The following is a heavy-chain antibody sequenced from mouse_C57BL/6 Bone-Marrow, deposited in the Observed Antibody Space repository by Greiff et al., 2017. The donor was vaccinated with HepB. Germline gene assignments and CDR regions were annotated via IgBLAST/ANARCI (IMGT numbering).Heavy chain of an antibody. D-gene: IGHD1-1*01. CDR1: GFTFSDYG. CDR3: ARPYYYGSSYAMDY. Sequence: EVQLQESGGGLVQPGGSLKLSCAASGFTFSDYGMAWVRQAPRKGPEWVAFISNLAYSIYYADTVTGRFTISRENAKNTLSLEMSSLRSEDTAMYYCARPYYYGSSYAMDYWGQGTSVTVSS. V-gene: IGHV5-15*01. CDR2: ISNLAYSI. J-gene: IGHJ4*01.